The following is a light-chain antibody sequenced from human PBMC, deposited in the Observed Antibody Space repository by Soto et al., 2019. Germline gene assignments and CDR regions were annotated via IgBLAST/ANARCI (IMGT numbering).Light chain of an antibody. Sequence: VLTQSVGTVSLTKWERATLYCRASQPVNSYLNWYQQQPGQSPRLLMSDTSHRATGIPARFSGSGSGTDFTLTISSLEPEDFGVYYCQQRSNWMITCGQGTLLE. V-gene: IGKV3-11*01. CDR1: QPVNSY. CDR2: DTS. CDR3: QQRSNWMIT. J-gene: IGKJ5*01.